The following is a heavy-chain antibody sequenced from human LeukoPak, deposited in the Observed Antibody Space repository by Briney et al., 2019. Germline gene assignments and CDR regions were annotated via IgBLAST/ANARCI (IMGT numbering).Heavy chain of an antibody. CDR3: ARDRGATYYDFWSGYDY. CDR2: IWYDGSNK. Sequence: PGGSLRLSCAASGFTFSSYGMHWVRQAPGKGLEWVAVIWYDGSNKYYADSVKGRFTISRDNSKNTLYPQMNSLRAEDTAVYYCARDRGATYYDFWSGYDYWGQGTLVTVSS. D-gene: IGHD3-3*01. CDR1: GFTFSSYG. J-gene: IGHJ4*02. V-gene: IGHV3-33*01.